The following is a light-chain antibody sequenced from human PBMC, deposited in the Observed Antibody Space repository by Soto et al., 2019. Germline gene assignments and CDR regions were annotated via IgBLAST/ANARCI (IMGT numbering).Light chain of an antibody. CDR1: QSVSSN. Sequence: EIVMTQSPATLSVSPGERATLSCRASQSVSSNVAWYQQKPGQAPRLLIYGGSTRNTGVPVRFSGRGSGTEFTLTISSLQSEDFAVYYCQQYNNWPPFTFGQGTRLEI. CDR3: QQYNNWPPFT. CDR2: GGS. V-gene: IGKV3-15*01. J-gene: IGKJ5*01.